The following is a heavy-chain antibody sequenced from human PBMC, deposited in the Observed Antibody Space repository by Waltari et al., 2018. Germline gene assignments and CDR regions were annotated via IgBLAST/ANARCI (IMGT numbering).Heavy chain of an antibody. CDR1: GFTFNSYA. Sequence: EVQLLESGGELVQAGGSLRLSCGVSGFTFNSYAINWVRRAPGTGVQWVAAVGIRDATFHADSVKGRFTISRDTSEDTVYLQMNSLRADDTAVYYCAKPFYNWDDPLVSWGQGTLVTVSS. CDR2: VGIRDAT. V-gene: IGHV3-23*01. CDR3: AKPFYNWDDPLVS. J-gene: IGHJ5*02. D-gene: IGHD1-20*01.